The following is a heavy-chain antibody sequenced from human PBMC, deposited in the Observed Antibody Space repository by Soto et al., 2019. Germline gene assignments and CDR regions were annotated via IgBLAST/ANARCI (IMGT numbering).Heavy chain of an antibody. J-gene: IGHJ6*02. D-gene: IGHD4-17*01. CDR3: ATDTVTTQTADYSYYGIDV. CDR1: GGTFSSYA. CDR2: IIPIFGTA. V-gene: IGHV1-69*01. Sequence: QVQLVQSGAEVKKPGSSVKVSCKASGGTFSSYAISWVRQAPGQGLEWMGGIIPIFGTASYAQKFHGRVTITADESTSKDYMKLSSLRTEDTAVYYCATDTVTTQTADYSYYGIDVWGQGTTVTVSS.